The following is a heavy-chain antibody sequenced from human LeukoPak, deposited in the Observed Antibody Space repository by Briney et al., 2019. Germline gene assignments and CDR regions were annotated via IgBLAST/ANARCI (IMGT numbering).Heavy chain of an antibody. V-gene: IGHV4-31*03. Sequence: PSETLSLTCTVSGGSISSGGYYWSWIRQHPGKGLEWIGYIYCSGSTYYNPSLKSRVTISVDTSKNQFSLKLSSVTAADTAVYYCARGGCSSTSCPYYFDYWGQGTLVTVSS. CDR3: ARGGCSSTSCPYYFDY. CDR2: IYCSGST. D-gene: IGHD2-2*01. CDR1: GGSISSGGYY. J-gene: IGHJ4*02.